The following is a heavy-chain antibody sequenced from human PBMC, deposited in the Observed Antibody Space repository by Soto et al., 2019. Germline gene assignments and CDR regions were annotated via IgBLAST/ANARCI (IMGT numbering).Heavy chain of an antibody. CDR2: IKFDGSST. Sequence: EVQPVESGGGLVQPGGSLRLSCVASGFTFSSYWMHWVRQAPRKGLVWVSRIKFDGSSTSYADSVKGRFTISRDNAKNTVYLQMNSLRADDTGVYYCARGIRNYYGVDVWGQGTTVTVSS. CDR3: ARGIRNYYGVDV. J-gene: IGHJ6*02. V-gene: IGHV3-74*01. CDR1: GFTFSSYW. D-gene: IGHD1-20*01.